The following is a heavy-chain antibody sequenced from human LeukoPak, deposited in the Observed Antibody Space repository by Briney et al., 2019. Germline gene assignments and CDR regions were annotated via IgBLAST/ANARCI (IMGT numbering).Heavy chain of an antibody. Sequence: GGTLRLSCAASGFTFSSYGMSWIRQAPGKGLEWVSYISSSGSTIYYADSVKGRFTISRDNAKNSLYLQMNSLRAEDAAVYYCARALSRYCSSTSCYYFDYWGQGTLVTVSS. CDR3: ARALSRYCSSTSCYYFDY. D-gene: IGHD2-2*01. CDR2: ISSSGSTI. J-gene: IGHJ4*02. V-gene: IGHV3-48*04. CDR1: GFTFSSYG.